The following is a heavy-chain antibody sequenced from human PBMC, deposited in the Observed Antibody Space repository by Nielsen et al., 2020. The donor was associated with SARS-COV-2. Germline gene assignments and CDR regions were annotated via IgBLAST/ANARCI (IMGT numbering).Heavy chain of an antibody. V-gene: IGHV3-20*01. CDR1: GFTFDDYG. J-gene: IGHJ4*02. D-gene: IGHD3-9*01. CDR2: INWNGGST. Sequence: GESLKISCAASGFTFDDYGMSWVRQAPGKGLEWVSGINWNGGSTGYADSVKGRFTISRDNAKNSLYLQMNSLRAEDTALYHCARRFYDILTGYYYDYWGQGTLVTVSS. CDR3: ARRFYDILTGYYYDY.